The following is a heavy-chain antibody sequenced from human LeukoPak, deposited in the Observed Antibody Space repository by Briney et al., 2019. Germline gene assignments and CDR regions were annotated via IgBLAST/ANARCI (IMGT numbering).Heavy chain of an antibody. Sequence: SVKVSCKASGGTFSSYAISWVRRAPGQGLEWMGGIIPIFGTANYAQKFQGRVTITADESTSTAYMELSSLRSEDTAVYYCAAHNYYDSSGYYYLDYWGQGTLVTVSS. CDR2: IIPIFGTA. CDR3: AAHNYYDSSGYYYLDY. CDR1: GGTFSSYA. V-gene: IGHV1-69*01. J-gene: IGHJ4*02. D-gene: IGHD3-22*01.